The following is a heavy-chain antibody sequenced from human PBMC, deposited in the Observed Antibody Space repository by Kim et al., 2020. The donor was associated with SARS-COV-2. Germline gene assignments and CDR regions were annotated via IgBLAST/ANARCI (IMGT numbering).Heavy chain of an antibody. Sequence: ASVKVSCKASGYTFTDYGLTWVRQTPGQGLEWLGWISTSSGSTKYAPTFQGRITMTTNTSASTAFIDVDRLASGDTAVYYCARDTPNGWYRGWENWGQGTPLTVSS. CDR3: ARDTPNGWYRGWEN. CDR2: ISTSSGST. J-gene: IGHJ4*02. D-gene: IGHD6-19*01. CDR1: GYTFTDYG. V-gene: IGHV1-18*04.